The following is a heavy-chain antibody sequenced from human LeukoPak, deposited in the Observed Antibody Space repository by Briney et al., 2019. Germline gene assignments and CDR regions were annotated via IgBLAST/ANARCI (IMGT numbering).Heavy chain of an antibody. J-gene: IGHJ4*02. D-gene: IGHD4-17*01. Sequence: PGRSLRLSCAASGFTFSSYGMHWVRQAPGKGLEWVAVISYDGSNKYYADSVKGRFTISRDNSKNTLYLQMNSLRAEDTAVYYCAKDRGPDYGDFSGYFDYWGQGTLVTVSS. CDR2: ISYDGSNK. CDR1: GFTFSSYG. CDR3: AKDRGPDYGDFSGYFDY. V-gene: IGHV3-30*18.